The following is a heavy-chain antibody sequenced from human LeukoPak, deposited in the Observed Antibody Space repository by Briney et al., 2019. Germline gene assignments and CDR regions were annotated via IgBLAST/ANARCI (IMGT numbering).Heavy chain of an antibody. Sequence: GGSLRLSCAASGFTFSSYAMTWVRQAPGKGLEWVSAISGSGGSTYYADSVKGRFTISRDNSKNTLFLQMNSLRAEDTAVYYCARAHYYDSSGLDFWGQGTLVTVSS. J-gene: IGHJ4*02. CDR1: GFTFSSYA. D-gene: IGHD3-22*01. V-gene: IGHV3-23*01. CDR3: ARAHYYDSSGLDF. CDR2: ISGSGGST.